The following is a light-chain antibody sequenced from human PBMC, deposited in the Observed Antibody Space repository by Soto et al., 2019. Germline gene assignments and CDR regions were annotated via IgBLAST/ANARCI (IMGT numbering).Light chain of an antibody. CDR2: EVS. CDR1: SSDVGGYNY. J-gene: IGLJ2*01. V-gene: IGLV2-14*01. CDR3: SSYTSSSTLV. Sequence: QSALTQPASVSGSPGQSITLFCTGTSSDVGGYNYVSWYQQHPGKAPKLMISEVSTRPSGVSNRFSGSKSGNTASLTISGLQAEDEADYYCSSYTSSSTLVFGGRTKLTVL.